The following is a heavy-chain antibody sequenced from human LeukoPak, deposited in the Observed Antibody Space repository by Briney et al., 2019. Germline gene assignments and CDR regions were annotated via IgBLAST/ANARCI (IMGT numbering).Heavy chain of an antibody. D-gene: IGHD3-22*01. J-gene: IGHJ3*02. CDR2: ISSSGSTI. CDR1: GFTFSSYE. Sequence: PGGSLRLSCAASGFTFSSYEMNWVRQAPGKGLEWVSYISSSGSTIYYADSVKGRFTISRDNAKNPLYLQMNSLRAEDTAVYYCARGTHYYDSSGNWDDGGEAFDIWGQGTMVTVSS. V-gene: IGHV3-48*03. CDR3: ARGTHYYDSSGNWDDGGEAFDI.